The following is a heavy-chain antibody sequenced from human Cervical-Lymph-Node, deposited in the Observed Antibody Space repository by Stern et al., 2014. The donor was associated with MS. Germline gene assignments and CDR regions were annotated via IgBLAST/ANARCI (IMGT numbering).Heavy chain of an antibody. Sequence: VQLEESGGGVVQPGRSLRLSCAASGFTFSAYAMHWVRQAPGKGLEWVASVSADGSVNHYTDSVKGRLTISRDNSKYTLYLEMNSLITEDTAVYYCAKRGGNLLHYFDWWGQGALVTVSS. CDR2: VSADGSVN. CDR3: AKRGGNLLHYFDW. D-gene: IGHD4-23*01. J-gene: IGHJ4*02. CDR1: GFTFSAYA. V-gene: IGHV3-30*04.